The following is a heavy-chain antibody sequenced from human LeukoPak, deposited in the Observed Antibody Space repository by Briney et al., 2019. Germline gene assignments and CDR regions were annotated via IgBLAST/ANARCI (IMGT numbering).Heavy chain of an antibody. V-gene: IGHV3-23*01. D-gene: IGHD2-2*01. J-gene: IGHJ4*02. CDR2: ISGSGGST. CDR3: AKATVPAAGYHIYYFDY. Sequence: PGGSLRLSCAASGFTLSSYGMSWVRQAPGKGLEWGSAISGSGGSTYYADSVKGRFTISRDNSKNTLYLQMNSLRAEDTAVYYCAKATVPAAGYHIYYFDYWGQGTLVTVSS. CDR1: GFTLSSYG.